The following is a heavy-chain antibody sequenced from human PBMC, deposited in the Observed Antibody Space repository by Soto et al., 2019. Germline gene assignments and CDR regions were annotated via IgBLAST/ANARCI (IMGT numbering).Heavy chain of an antibody. Sequence: SGPTLVNPTQTLTLTCTFSGFSLSTSGVGVGWIRQPPGKALEWLALIYWNDDKRYSPSLKSRLTITKDTSKNQVVLTMINMDPVDTATYYCAHSIILDYDFWSGCYFDYWGQGTLVTVSS. CDR2: IYWNDDK. J-gene: IGHJ4*02. V-gene: IGHV2-5*01. D-gene: IGHD3-3*01. CDR1: GFSLSTSGVG. CDR3: AHSIILDYDFWSGCYFDY.